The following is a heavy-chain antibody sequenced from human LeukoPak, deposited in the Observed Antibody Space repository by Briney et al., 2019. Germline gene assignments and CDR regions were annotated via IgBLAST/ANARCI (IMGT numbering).Heavy chain of an antibody. CDR1: GGSISSYY. Sequence: MPSQTLSLTCTVSGGSISSYYWSWIRQPAGKGLEWIGRIYTSGSTNYNPSLKSRVTMSVDTSKNQFSLKLSSVTAADTAVYYCARSYGALTPYYYYYGMDVWGQGTTVTVSS. CDR2: IYTSGST. D-gene: IGHD4/OR15-4a*01. J-gene: IGHJ6*02. CDR3: ARSYGALTPYYYYYGMDV. V-gene: IGHV4-4*07.